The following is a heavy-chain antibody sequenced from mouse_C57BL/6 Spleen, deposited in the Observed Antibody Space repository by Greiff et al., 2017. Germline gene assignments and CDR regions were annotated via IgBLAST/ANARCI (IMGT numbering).Heavy chain of an antibody. Sequence: DVHLVESGPGLVKPSQSLSLTCSVTGYSITSGYYWNWIRQFPGNKLEWMGYISYDGSNNYNPSLKNRISITRDTSKNQFFLKLNSVTTEDTATYYCATGYDYYAMDYWGQGTSVTVSS. J-gene: IGHJ4*01. CDR1: GYSITSGYY. CDR2: ISYDGSN. V-gene: IGHV3-6*01. D-gene: IGHD1-1*01. CDR3: ATGYDYYAMDY.